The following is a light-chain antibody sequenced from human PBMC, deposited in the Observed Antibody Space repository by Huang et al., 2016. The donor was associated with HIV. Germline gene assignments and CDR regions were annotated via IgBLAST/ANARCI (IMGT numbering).Light chain of an antibody. Sequence: EIVMTQSPATLSVSPGERATLSCRASQSVRTKLAWYQQKPGQAPRLLIYGASTRATDIPARCSGSGSGTEFTLTISSLQSEDFAVYYCQQYDDWPMYTFGQGTKLEI. J-gene: IGKJ2*01. CDR3: QQYDDWPMYT. CDR2: GAS. CDR1: QSVRTK. V-gene: IGKV3-15*01.